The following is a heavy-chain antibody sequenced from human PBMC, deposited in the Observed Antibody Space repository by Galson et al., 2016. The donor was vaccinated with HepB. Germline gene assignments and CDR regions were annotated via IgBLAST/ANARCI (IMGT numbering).Heavy chain of an antibody. J-gene: IGHJ4*02. Sequence: SLRLSCAASGFTFSYHGMHWVRQAPGRGLEWVAVISYDGSKTYYADFVKGRFTISRDTSKKTLYLQMNSLRPEDTAIYHCVKVGHYWGDFDYWGQGTLVTVSS. V-gene: IGHV3-30*18. D-gene: IGHD7-27*01. CDR3: VKVGHYWGDFDY. CDR1: GFTFSYHG. CDR2: ISYDGSKT.